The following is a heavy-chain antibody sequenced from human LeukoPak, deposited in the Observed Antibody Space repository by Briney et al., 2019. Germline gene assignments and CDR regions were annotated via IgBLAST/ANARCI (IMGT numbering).Heavy chain of an antibody. Sequence: GGSLRLSCAASGFTFSSYGMHCVRQAPGKGLEWVAFIRYDGSNKYYADSVKGRFTISGDNSKNALYLQMNSLRAEDTAVYYCAKDQAPQDIVVDLAYGGQGTRVTVS. CDR3: AKDQAPQDIVVDLAY. V-gene: IGHV3-30*02. J-gene: IGHJ4*02. CDR2: IRYDGSNK. CDR1: GFTFSSYG. D-gene: IGHD2-2*01.